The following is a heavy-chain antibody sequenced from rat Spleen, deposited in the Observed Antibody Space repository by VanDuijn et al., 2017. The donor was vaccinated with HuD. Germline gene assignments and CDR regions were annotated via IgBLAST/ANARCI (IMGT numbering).Heavy chain of an antibody. CDR2: ISFDGGRN. CDR1: GFTFSDYY. D-gene: IGHD1-9*01. V-gene: IGHV5-20*01. J-gene: IGHJ2*01. CDR3: TRRHYGYTDYFDY. Sequence: EVQLVESGGGLVQPGRSLRLSCAASGFTFSDYYMAWVRQAPTKGLEWVATISFDGGRNFYRDSVKGRFTISRDDVRSTLYLQMDSLRSEDTASYYCTRRHYGYTDYFDYWGQGVMVTVSS.